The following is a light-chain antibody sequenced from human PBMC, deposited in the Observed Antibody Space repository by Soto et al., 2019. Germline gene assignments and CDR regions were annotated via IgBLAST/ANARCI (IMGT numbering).Light chain of an antibody. CDR3: QQRSNWPPVT. V-gene: IGKV3-11*01. CDR2: DAS. Sequence: DIVLTQSPSTLSLSPGERATLSCRASQSINRHLAWYRQKPGQAPRLLIYDASNRATGIPARFSGSGSGTAVTLTIISLVPEDFLVYYCQQRSNWPPVTFGGGTKVEIK. CDR1: QSINRH. J-gene: IGKJ4*01.